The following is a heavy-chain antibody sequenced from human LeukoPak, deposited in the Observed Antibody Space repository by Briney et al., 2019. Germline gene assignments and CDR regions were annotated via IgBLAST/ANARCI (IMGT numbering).Heavy chain of an antibody. CDR2: INPNSGGT. V-gene: IGHV1-2*02. J-gene: IGHJ6*03. Sequence: ASVKVSCKASGGTFSSYAISWVRQAPGQGLEWMGWINPNSGGTNYAQKFQGRVTMTRDTSISTAYMELSRLRSDDTAVYYCARDGPNYYYMDVWGKGTTVTVSS. CDR3: ARDGPNYYYMDV. CDR1: GGTFSSYA.